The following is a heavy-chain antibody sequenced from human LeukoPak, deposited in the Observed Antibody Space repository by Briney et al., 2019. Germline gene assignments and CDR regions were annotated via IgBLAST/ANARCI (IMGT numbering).Heavy chain of an antibody. Sequence: PGGSLRLSCAASGFTFSSNAMSWVRQAPGKGLEWVSAISGSGGRTDYADSVKGRFTLSRDNAKNSLYLQMNSLRAEDTAVYYCARDRDYYGSGSYPDAFDIWGQGTMVTVSS. CDR1: GFTFSSNA. J-gene: IGHJ3*02. CDR2: ISGSGGRT. V-gene: IGHV3-23*01. D-gene: IGHD3-10*01. CDR3: ARDRDYYGSGSYPDAFDI.